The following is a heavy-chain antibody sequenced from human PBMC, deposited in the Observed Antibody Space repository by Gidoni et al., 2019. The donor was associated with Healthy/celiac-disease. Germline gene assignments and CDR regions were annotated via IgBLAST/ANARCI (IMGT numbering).Heavy chain of an antibody. J-gene: IGHJ6*03. D-gene: IGHD3-10*01. CDR2: INHSGST. V-gene: IGHV4-34*01. CDR1: GGSFSGYY. Sequence: QVQLQQWGAGLLKPSETLSLTCAVYGGSFSGYYWSWIRQPPGKGLEWIGEINHSGSTNYNPSLKSRVTISVDTSKNQFSLKLSSVTAADTAVYYCARGIAIIAMVRGVIWKRSGDCYCYYYMDVWGKGTTVTVSS. CDR3: ARGIAIIAMVRGVIWKRSGDCYCYYYMDV.